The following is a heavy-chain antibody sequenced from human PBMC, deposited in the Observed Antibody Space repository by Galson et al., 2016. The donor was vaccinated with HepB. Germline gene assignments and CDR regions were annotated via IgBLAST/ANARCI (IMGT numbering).Heavy chain of an antibody. CDR1: GFTFTNHW. D-gene: IGHD3-16*01. Sequence: SLRLSCAASGFTFTNHWMSWVRQAPGKGLEWVANMKPDGSEKFYVDSVKGGFTISRDNAKNSLYLQMNSLSAEDTAVYFCTRGNLWAFDSWGQGILVTVSS. V-gene: IGHV3-7*04. CDR2: MKPDGSEK. J-gene: IGHJ5*01. CDR3: TRGNLWAFDS.